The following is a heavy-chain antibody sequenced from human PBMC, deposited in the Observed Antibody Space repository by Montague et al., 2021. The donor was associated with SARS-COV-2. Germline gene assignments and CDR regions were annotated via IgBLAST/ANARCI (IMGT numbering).Heavy chain of an antibody. V-gene: IGHV4-4*02. Sequence: SETLSLTCAVAGGSISSSNWWSWVRQPPGKGLEWIGEIYHSGSTXXNPSLKSRVTISVDKSKNQFSLKLSSVTAADTAVYYCARMALASSSSDFDYWGQGTPSPSPQ. D-gene: IGHD6-6*01. J-gene: IGHJ4*02. CDR2: IYHSGST. CDR1: GGSISSSNW. CDR3: ARMALASSSSDFDY.